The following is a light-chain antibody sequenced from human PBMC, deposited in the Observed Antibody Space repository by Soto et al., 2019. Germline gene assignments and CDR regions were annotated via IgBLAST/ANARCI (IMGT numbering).Light chain of an antibody. Sequence: EIVLTQSPATLSLSPGERATLSCRAGRSVKNYLAWYQQKPGQAPRLLIHDASNRATGIPVRFSGSGSGTDFTLTISSLETEDFAVYYCQQCLDWPNTFGGGTKVEIK. CDR3: QQCLDWPNT. V-gene: IGKV3-11*01. CDR1: RSVKNY. J-gene: IGKJ4*01. CDR2: DAS.